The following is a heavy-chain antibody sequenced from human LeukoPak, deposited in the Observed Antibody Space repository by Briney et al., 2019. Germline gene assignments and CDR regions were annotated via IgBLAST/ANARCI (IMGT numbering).Heavy chain of an antibody. CDR2: IYYSGST. D-gene: IGHD3-9*01. Sequence: SETLCLTCTVSGGSISSYYWSWIRQPPGKGLEWIGYIYYSGSTNYNPSLKSRVTISVDTSKNQFSLKLSSVTAADTAVYYCARGPLAMVDILTGYSFAFDIWGQGTMVTVSS. CDR3: ARGPLAMVDILTGYSFAFDI. V-gene: IGHV4-59*01. J-gene: IGHJ3*02. CDR1: GGSISSYY.